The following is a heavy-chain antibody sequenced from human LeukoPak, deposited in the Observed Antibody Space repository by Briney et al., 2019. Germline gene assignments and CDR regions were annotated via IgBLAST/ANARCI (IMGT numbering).Heavy chain of an antibody. CDR2: IKQDGSEK. V-gene: IGHV3-7*03. J-gene: IGHJ4*02. D-gene: IGHD4-17*01. CDR1: GFTFSSYW. CDR3: ARGRTTVTPSIVDY. Sequence: GGSLTLSCAASGFTFSSYWMSWVRQAPGKGLEWVANIKQDGSEKYYVDSVRGRFTISRDNAENSLYLQMNSPRAEDTAVYYCARGRTTVTPSIVDYWGQGTLVTVSS.